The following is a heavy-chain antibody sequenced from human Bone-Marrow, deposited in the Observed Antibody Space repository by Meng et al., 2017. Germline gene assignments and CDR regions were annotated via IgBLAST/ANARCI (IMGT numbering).Heavy chain of an antibody. Sequence: GGSLRLSCAASGFTFDDYAMHWVRQAPGKGLEGVSGISWNSGSIGYADSVKGRFTISRDNAKNSLYLQMNSLRAEDTALYYCAKDFLSSGYSPFDYWGQGTLVTVSS. V-gene: IGHV3-9*01. D-gene: IGHD3-22*01. CDR2: ISWNSGSI. CDR3: AKDFLSSGYSPFDY. CDR1: GFTFDDYA. J-gene: IGHJ4*02.